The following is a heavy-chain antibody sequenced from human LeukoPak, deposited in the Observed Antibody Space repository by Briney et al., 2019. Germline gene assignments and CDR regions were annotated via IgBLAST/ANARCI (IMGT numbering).Heavy chain of an antibody. D-gene: IGHD3-16*02. Sequence: SQTLSLTCAISGDSVSSKSAAWCWIRQSPSRGLEWLGRTYYRSTWYNDYAVSVKSRITINPDTSKNQFSLQLNSLTPEDTAVYYCARDPDPFSRLSIFDVWGQGTMVTVSS. V-gene: IGHV6-1*01. CDR1: GDSVSSKSAA. CDR3: ARDPDPFSRLSIFDV. CDR2: TYYRSTWYN. J-gene: IGHJ3*01.